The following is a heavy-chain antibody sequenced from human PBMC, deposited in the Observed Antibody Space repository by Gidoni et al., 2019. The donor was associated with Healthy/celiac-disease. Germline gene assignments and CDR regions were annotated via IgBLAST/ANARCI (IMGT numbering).Heavy chain of an antibody. D-gene: IGHD5-18*01. Sequence: QVQLVESGGGVVQPGRPLRLSCAASGFPFSSSGMHWVRQAPGKGLEWVAVIWYDGSNKYYADSVKGRFTISRDNSKNTLYLQMNSLRAEDTAVYYCARDRLGYSYGWGENFDYWGQGTLVTVSS. CDR1: GFPFSSSG. CDR3: ARDRLGYSYGWGENFDY. CDR2: IWYDGSNK. J-gene: IGHJ4*02. V-gene: IGHV3-33*01.